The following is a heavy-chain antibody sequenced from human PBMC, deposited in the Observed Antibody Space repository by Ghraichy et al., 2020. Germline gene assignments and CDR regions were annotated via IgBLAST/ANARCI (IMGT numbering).Heavy chain of an antibody. Sequence: ASVKVSCKVSEYSLSDLAIHWVRQAPGKGLEWMGGPDNEDGEAISARKFQGRVTVTEDTETDTAYMELTSLESDDTAVYFCVIDRKKGYDGGFDLWGQGTMVTVSS. CDR3: VIDRKKGYDGGFDL. CDR2: PDNEDGEA. V-gene: IGHV1-24*01. D-gene: IGHD3-3*01. J-gene: IGHJ3*01. CDR1: EYSLSDLA.